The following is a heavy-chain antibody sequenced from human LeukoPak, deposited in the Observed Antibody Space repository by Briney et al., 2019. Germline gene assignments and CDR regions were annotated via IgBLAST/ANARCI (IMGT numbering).Heavy chain of an antibody. CDR3: ARDGGHSTDLDY. Sequence: GGSLRLSCATSGFTSSRHWMTWVRQAPGKGPEWVANIKQDGSERYYVHSVKGRFTISRANAKNSMYLQMNSLRAEDTAVYYCARDGGHSTDLDYWGQGILVTVSS. V-gene: IGHV3-7*01. D-gene: IGHD2-8*02. J-gene: IGHJ4*02. CDR1: GFTSSRHW. CDR2: IKQDGSER.